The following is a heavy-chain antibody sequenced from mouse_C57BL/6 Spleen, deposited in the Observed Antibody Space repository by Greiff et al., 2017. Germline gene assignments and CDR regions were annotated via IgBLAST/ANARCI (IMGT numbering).Heavy chain of an antibody. V-gene: IGHV1-9*01. D-gene: IGHD1-1*01. CDR1: GYTFTGYW. CDR3: AIYYYGSSWDY. CDR2: ILPGSGST. J-gene: IGHJ2*01. Sequence: ESGAELMKPGASVKLSCKATGYTFTGYWIEWVKQRPGHGLEWIGEILPGSGSTNYHAKFKGKATFTADTSSNTAYMQLSSLTTEDSAIYYCAIYYYGSSWDYWGQGTTLTVSS.